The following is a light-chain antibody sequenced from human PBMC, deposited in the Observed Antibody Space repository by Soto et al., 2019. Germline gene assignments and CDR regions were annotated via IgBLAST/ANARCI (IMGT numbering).Light chain of an antibody. CDR1: QSVSSN. CDR3: KNNNTWPPKT. CDR2: GAS. Sequence: EIVMTQSPATLSVSPGERATLSCRASQSVSSNLAWYQQKPGQAPRLLIYGASTRATGIPARFSGSGSGTEFTLTSSSLRSEDFAVNNGKNNNTWPPKTFGQGTRWKSN. J-gene: IGKJ1*01. V-gene: IGKV3-15*01.